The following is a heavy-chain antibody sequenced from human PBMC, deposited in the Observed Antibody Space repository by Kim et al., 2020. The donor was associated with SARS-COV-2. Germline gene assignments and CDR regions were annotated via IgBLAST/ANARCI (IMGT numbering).Heavy chain of an antibody. Sequence: GGSLRLSCAASGFTFSSYWMSWVRQAPGKGLEWVANIKQDGSEKYYVDSVKGRFTISRDNAKNSLYLQMNSLRAEDTAVYYCARVAAITMVRVVIPYYYYGMDVWGQGTTVTVSS. J-gene: IGHJ6*02. CDR3: ARVAAITMVRVVIPYYYYGMDV. CDR2: IKQDGSEK. V-gene: IGHV3-7*03. CDR1: GFTFSSYW. D-gene: IGHD3-10*01.